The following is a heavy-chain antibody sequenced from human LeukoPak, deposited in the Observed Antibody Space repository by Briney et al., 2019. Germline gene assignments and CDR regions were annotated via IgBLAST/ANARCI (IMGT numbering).Heavy chain of an antibody. CDR3: ARDRGIQTFDY. CDR2: ISSPSSYI. V-gene: IGHV3-21*01. D-gene: IGHD5-18*01. Sequence: GGSLRLSCAASGFTFSTYSMHWVRQAPGKGLEWVSSISSPSSYIYYADSVKGRFTISRDNAKNSLYLQMNSLRAEDTAVYYCARDRGIQTFDYWGQGTLVTVSP. CDR1: GFTFSTYS. J-gene: IGHJ4*02.